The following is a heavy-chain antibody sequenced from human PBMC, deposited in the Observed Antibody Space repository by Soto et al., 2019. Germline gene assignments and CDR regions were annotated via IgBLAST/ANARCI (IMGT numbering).Heavy chain of an antibody. V-gene: IGHV3-74*03. Sequence: EAQLVQSGGGLVQPGGSMRLSCAASGFTFSNYWMHWVRQAPGKGLVWVSGIKFDGSRTTYADSVKGRFTISRDNAKNTVYLQMNSLSAEDTAVYYCARDEGNAMVPGYDNLCQGPLVTVSS. CDR2: IKFDGSRT. D-gene: IGHD3-10*01. J-gene: IGHJ4*02. CDR1: GFTFSNYW. CDR3: ARDEGNAMVPGYDN.